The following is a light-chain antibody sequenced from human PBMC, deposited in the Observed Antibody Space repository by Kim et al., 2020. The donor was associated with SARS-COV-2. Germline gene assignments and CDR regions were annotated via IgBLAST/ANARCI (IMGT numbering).Light chain of an antibody. J-gene: IGKJ2*01. CDR1: ESFSLY. V-gene: IGKV3-11*01. CDR3: QQRSNWPYT. Sequence: SLPPGNSATLPCSASESFSLYLAWSQQNPGQAPRLLIYDASNGATGIPARFSGSGSETEFTLTISSIEPEDFAVYYCQQRSNWPYTFGQGTKLEIK. CDR2: DAS.